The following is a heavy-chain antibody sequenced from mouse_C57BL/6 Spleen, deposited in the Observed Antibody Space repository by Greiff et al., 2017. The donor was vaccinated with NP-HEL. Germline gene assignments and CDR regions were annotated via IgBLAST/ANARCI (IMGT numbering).Heavy chain of an antibody. J-gene: IGHJ4*01. V-gene: IGHV1-55*01. Sequence: QVQLQQPGAELVKPGASVKMSCKASGYTFTSYWITWVKQRPGQGLEWIGDIYPGSGSTNYNEKFTSKATLTVDTSSSTAYMQLSSLTSEDSAVYYCARTYYSNVYAMDYWGQGTSVTVSS. CDR1: GYTFTSYW. CDR3: ARTYYSNVYAMDY. D-gene: IGHD2-5*01. CDR2: IYPGSGST.